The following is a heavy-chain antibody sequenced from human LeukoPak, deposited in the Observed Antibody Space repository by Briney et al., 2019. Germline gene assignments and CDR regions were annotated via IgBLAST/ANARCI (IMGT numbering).Heavy chain of an antibody. V-gene: IGHV3-48*01. CDR2: ISSSSSTI. J-gene: IGHJ4*02. D-gene: IGHD2-21*02. CDR1: GFTFSTFD. Sequence: GGSLRLSCAASGFTFSTFDMNWVRQAPGKGLEWVSFISSSSSTIYYADSVKGRFSISRDNVKNSLYLQMSSLRAEDTAVYYCAKSLGIVVVTANFDSWGQGTLVSVSS. CDR3: AKSLGIVVVTANFDS.